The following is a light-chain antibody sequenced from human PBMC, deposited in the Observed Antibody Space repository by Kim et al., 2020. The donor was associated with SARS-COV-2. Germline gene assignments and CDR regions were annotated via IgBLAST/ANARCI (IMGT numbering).Light chain of an antibody. CDR3: SAWDDSLNGVI. CDR1: KTNMGTNA. Sequence: GQRDTISCSGSKTNMGTNAVNWNQQLRGKAPKLRIYSNEHRPSGVRDRFSGAKAGTSASLAISGLQSEEEADYYCSAWDDSLNGVIFGGGTQLTVL. J-gene: IGLJ2*01. CDR2: SNE. V-gene: IGLV1-44*01.